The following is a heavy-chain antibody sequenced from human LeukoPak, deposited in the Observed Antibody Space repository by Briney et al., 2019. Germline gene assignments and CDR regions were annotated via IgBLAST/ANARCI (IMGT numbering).Heavy chain of an antibody. V-gene: IGHV6-1*01. CDR2: TYYRSKWYN. J-gene: IGHJ5*02. D-gene: IGHD3-3*01. CDR3: ARDPTGHYDFWSGHNWFDP. CDR1: GDSVSSNSAA. Sequence: SQTLSLTCAISGDSVSSNSAAWNWIRQSPSRGLEWLGRTYYRSKWYNDYAVSVKSRITINPDTSKNQLSLQLNSVTPEDTAVYYCARDPTGHYDFWSGHNWFDPWGQGTLVTVSS.